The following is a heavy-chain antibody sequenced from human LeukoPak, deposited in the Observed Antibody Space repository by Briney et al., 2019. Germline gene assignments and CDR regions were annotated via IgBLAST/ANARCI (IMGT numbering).Heavy chain of an antibody. CDR1: GFTFSSYA. V-gene: IGHV3-30*01. CDR3: AREATETYYYYYYMDV. J-gene: IGHJ6*03. CDR2: ISYDGSNK. Sequence: GRSLRLSCAASGFTFSSYAMHWVRQAPGKGLEWVAVISYDGSNKYYADSVKGRFTISRDNSKNTLYLQMNSLRAEDTAVYYCAREATETYYYYYYMDVWGKGTTVTVSS. D-gene: IGHD1-26*01.